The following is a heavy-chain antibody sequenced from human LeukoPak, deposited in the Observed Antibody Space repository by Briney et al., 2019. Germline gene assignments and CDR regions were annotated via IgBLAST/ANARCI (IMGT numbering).Heavy chain of an antibody. D-gene: IGHD1-14*01. CDR3: TTDNPPPYGAPNY. J-gene: IGHJ4*02. CDR2: IYSGGST. V-gene: IGHV3-53*01. Sequence: GGSLRLSCAASGFTVSSNYMSWVRQAPGKGLEWVSVIYSGGSTYYADSVKGRFTISRDNSKNTLYPQMNSLKTEDTAVYYCTTDNPPPYGAPNYRGQGTLVTVSS. CDR1: GFTVSSNY.